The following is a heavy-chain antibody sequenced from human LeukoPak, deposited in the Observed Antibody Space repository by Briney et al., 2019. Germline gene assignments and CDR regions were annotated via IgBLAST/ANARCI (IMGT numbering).Heavy chain of an antibody. J-gene: IGHJ4*02. D-gene: IGHD6-13*01. Sequence: PSETLSLTCAVSGYSISSGYYWGWIRQPPGKGLEWIGSIYHSGSTYYNPSLKSRVTISVDTSKNQFSLKLSSVTAADTAVYYCVLAVAGTTSDYWGQGTLVTVSS. V-gene: IGHV4-38-2*01. CDR2: IYHSGST. CDR3: VLAVAGTTSDY. CDR1: GYSISSGYY.